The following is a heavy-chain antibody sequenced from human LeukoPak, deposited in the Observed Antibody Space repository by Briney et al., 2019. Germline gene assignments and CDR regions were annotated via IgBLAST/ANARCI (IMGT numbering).Heavy chain of an antibody. CDR1: GGSFSGYY. J-gene: IGHJ3*02. CDR2: IYYSGST. V-gene: IGHV4-59*01. Sequence: SETLSLTCAVYGGSFSGYYWSWIRQPPGKGPEWIGYIYYSGSTNYNPSLKSRVTISVDTSKNQFSLKLSSVTAADTAVYYCARGLGADAFDIWGQGTMVTVSS. CDR3: ARGLGADAFDI. D-gene: IGHD3-10*01.